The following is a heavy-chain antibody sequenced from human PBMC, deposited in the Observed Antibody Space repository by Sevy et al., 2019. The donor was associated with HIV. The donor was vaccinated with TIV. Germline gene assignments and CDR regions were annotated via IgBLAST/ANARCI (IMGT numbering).Heavy chain of an antibody. CDR3: ARGPPDGSYDYFDY. V-gene: IGHV3-21*06. J-gene: IGHJ4*02. CDR1: GFTFSSYS. Sequence: GGSLRLSCAASGFTFSSYSMNWVRQAPGKGLEWVSSISGSSNYIYYAESLKGRFIISRDNAKNTLYLQMNSLRADDTVVYYCARGPPDGSYDYFDYWGQGTLVTVSS. D-gene: IGHD1-26*01. CDR2: ISGSSNYI.